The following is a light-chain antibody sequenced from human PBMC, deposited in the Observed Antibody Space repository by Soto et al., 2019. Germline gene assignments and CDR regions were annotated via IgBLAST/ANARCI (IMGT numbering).Light chain of an antibody. Sequence: QSALTQPPSASGSPGQSVTISCTGTSSDIGGYNYVSWYQQHPGKAPKLMIYEVNKRPSGVPDRFSGSKSGNTASLTVSGLQAEDEAEYYCSSYAGNNNLVFGGGTKLTVL. CDR3: SSYAGNNNLV. CDR2: EVN. CDR1: SSDIGGYNY. J-gene: IGLJ2*01. V-gene: IGLV2-8*01.